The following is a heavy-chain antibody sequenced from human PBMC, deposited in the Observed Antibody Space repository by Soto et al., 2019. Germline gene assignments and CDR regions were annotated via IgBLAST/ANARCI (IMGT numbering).Heavy chain of an antibody. CDR1: GFTVSNLY. Sequence: EVQLVESGGGLVQPGGSLRLSCAASGFTVSNLYMTWVRQAPGKGLQWVAVISSGGSTYYADSVKGRFTISRDNSKNTLYLEMNSLRAEDTAVYGCARDTLGGAYDFLHGGQGTLVTVSS. D-gene: IGHD3-3*01. CDR3: ARDTLGGAYDFLH. CDR2: ISSGGST. J-gene: IGHJ4*02. V-gene: IGHV3-66*01.